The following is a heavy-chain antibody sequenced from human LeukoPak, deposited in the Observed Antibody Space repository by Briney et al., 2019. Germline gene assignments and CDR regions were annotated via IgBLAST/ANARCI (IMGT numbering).Heavy chain of an antibody. D-gene: IGHD3-3*01. Sequence: GGSLRLSCAASGFTFSSYAMSWVRQAPGKGLEWVSAISGSGGSTYYADSVKGRFTISRDNSKNTLYLQMNSLRAEDTAVYYCAKDFWGGSPRPYYFDYWGQGTLVTVSS. J-gene: IGHJ4*02. V-gene: IGHV3-23*01. CDR1: GFTFSSYA. CDR3: AKDFWGGSPRPYYFDY. CDR2: ISGSGGST.